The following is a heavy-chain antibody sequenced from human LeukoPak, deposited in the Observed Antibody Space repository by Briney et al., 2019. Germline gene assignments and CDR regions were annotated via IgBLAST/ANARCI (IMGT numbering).Heavy chain of an antibody. J-gene: IGHJ4*02. CDR2: IKQDGSTK. CDR1: GFTFSNSW. CDR3: ARDTDGSLDY. V-gene: IGHV3-7*01. Sequence: GGSLRLFCAASGFTFSNSWMAWVRQAPGKGLEWVANIKQDGSTKHYAESLKGRFTISRDNPKSSVYAQMNSLRADDTAVYYCARDTDGSLDYWGQGILVTVAS. D-gene: IGHD1-26*01.